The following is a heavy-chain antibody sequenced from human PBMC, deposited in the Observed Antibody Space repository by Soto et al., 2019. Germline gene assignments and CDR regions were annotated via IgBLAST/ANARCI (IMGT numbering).Heavy chain of an antibody. V-gene: IGHV3-11*01. D-gene: IGHD3-3*01. J-gene: IGHJ4*02. CDR3: GRVERGITIFGVVIPPFDY. CDR1: GFTFSDYY. Sequence: QVQLVESGGGLVKPGGSLRLSWAASGFTFSDYYMSWIRQAPGKGLEWVSYISSSGSTIYYADSVKGRFTISRDNAKNSLYLQMNSLRAEDTAVYYCGRVERGITIFGVVIPPFDYWGQGTLVTVSS. CDR2: ISSSGSTI.